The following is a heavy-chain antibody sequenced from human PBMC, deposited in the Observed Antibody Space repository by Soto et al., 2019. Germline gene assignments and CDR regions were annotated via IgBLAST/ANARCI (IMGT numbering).Heavy chain of an antibody. CDR2: IYWDDDK. D-gene: IGHD6-6*01. Sequence: SGPTLVNPTQTLTLTCTFSGFSLSTSDVGVGWIRQPPGKALEWLAIIYWDDDKRYSPSLRSRLTITKDTSKNQVVLTVTNMGPVDTATYYCAHSKYSRSSFNYWGQGTLVTVSS. CDR3: AHSKYSRSSFNY. CDR1: GFSLSTSDVG. V-gene: IGHV2-5*02. J-gene: IGHJ4*02.